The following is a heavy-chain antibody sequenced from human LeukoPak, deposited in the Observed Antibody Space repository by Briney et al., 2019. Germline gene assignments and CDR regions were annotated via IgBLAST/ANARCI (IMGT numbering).Heavy chain of an antibody. V-gene: IGHV4-59*08. CDR1: EGSISNDY. CDR2: ISYSGST. CDR3: ARVGRGWFGELLDPFGY. J-gene: IGHJ4*02. D-gene: IGHD3-10*01. Sequence: PSETLSLICAVSEGSISNDYWSWIRQPPWEGLEWIGYISYSGSTKYNPSLKSRVTISVDTSKNQFSLKLGSVTAADTAVYYCARVGRGWFGELLDPFGYWGQGTLVTVSS.